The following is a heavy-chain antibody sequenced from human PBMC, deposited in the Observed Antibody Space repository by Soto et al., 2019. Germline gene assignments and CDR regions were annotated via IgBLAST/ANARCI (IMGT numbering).Heavy chain of an antibody. Sequence: EVQVVESGGGLVQPGGSLRLSCAASGFTVSNNYMSWVRQAPGKGLEWSSVIFSDGSTYYEDSVKGRFSISRDNSENTLYLQINSLKAEDTAVYYCARDPFQVFGYWGQGTLVTVSS. CDR1: GFTVSNNY. J-gene: IGHJ4*02. CDR3: ARDPFQVFGY. CDR2: IFSDGST. V-gene: IGHV3-66*01.